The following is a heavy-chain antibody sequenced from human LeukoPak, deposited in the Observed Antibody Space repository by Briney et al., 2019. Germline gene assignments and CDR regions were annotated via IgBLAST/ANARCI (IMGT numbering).Heavy chain of an antibody. J-gene: IGHJ3*02. CDR1: GASISSNY. D-gene: IGHD3-16*02. CDR2: IHNSGST. Sequence: SETLSLTCTVSGASISSNYWSWIRQSPGKGLEWIGYIHNSGSTTYKPSLKSRVTISLDTSKNQFSLHLSSVTAADTAVYYYARGGRDYDYFWGRYRPDTFDIWGQGTMVIVSS. CDR3: ARGGRDYDYFWGRYRPDTFDI. V-gene: IGHV4-59*01.